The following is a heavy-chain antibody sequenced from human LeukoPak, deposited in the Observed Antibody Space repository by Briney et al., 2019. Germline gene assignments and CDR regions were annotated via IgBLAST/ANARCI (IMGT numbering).Heavy chain of an antibody. D-gene: IGHD7-27*01. Sequence: GGXXRLSCVASGFTFSRYWMHWVRQVPGKGLVWVSRINSDGSSITYADSVKGRFTISRDKAKNTLYLQMTSLRVEDTAVYYCGRGSGVADYWCQGALVTVSS. CDR3: GRGSGVADY. V-gene: IGHV3-74*03. CDR2: INSDGSSI. J-gene: IGHJ4*02. CDR1: GFTFSRYW.